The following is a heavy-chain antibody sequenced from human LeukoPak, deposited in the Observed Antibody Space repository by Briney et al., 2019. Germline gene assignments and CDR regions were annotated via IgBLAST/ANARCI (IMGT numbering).Heavy chain of an antibody. CDR2: IYPGDSDT. CDR1: GSSFTSYW. D-gene: IGHD6-6*01. J-gene: IGHJ6*02. CDR3: ARPGGIAARSRGMDV. V-gene: IGHV5-51*01. Sequence: GESLQISCKGSGSSFTSYWIGWVRPMPGKGVEWMGIIYPGDSDTRYSPSFQGQVTISADKSISTAYLQWSSLKASDTAMYYCARPGGIAARSRGMDVWGQGTTVTVSS.